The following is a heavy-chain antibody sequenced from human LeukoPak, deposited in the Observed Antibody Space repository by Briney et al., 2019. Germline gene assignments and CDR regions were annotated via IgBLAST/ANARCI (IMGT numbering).Heavy chain of an antibody. CDR3: ARGNRYYYDSSGYFDY. J-gene: IGHJ4*02. Sequence: SETLSLTCTVSGGSISSYYWSWIRQPPGKGLEWVGYIYYSGSTNYNPSLKSRVTISVDTSKNQFSLKLSSVTAADTAVYYCARGNRYYYDSSGYFDYWGQGTLVTVSS. D-gene: IGHD3-22*01. CDR2: IYYSGST. CDR1: GGSISSYY. V-gene: IGHV4-59*08.